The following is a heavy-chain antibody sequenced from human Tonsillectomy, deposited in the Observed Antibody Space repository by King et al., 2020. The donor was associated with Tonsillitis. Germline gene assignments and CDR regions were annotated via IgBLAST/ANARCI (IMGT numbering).Heavy chain of an antibody. CDR2: ITSSSSYI. Sequence: VQLVESGGGLVKPGGSLRLSCAASGFTFSSYSMNWVRQAPGKGLEWVSSITSSSSYIYYADSVKGRFTISRDNAKNSLYLQMNSLRAEDTAVYYCARDGIEENFQNRHYYYYYYMDVWGKGTTVTVSS. D-gene: IGHD1-1*01. CDR3: ARDGIEENFQNRHYYYYYYMDV. CDR1: GFTFSSYS. V-gene: IGHV3-21*01. J-gene: IGHJ6*03.